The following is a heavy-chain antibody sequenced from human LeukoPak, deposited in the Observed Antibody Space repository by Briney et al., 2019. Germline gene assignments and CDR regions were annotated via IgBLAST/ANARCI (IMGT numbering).Heavy chain of an antibody. D-gene: IGHD6-13*01. CDR1: GFTVSSNY. V-gene: IGHV3-53*01. Sequence: GGSLRLSCAASGFTVSSNYMSWVRQAPGKGLEWVSVIYSGGSTYYADSVKGRFTISRDNSKNTVYLQMNSLRAEDTAVYYCARAGSSWSYFDYWGQGTLVTGS. CDR3: ARAGSSWSYFDY. CDR2: IYSGGST. J-gene: IGHJ4*02.